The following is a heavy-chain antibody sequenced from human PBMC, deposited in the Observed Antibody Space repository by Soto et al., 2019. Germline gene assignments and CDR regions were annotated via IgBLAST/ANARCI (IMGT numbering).Heavy chain of an antibody. CDR2: IIPIFGTA. J-gene: IGHJ6*02. Sequence: EASVKVSCKASGGTFISYAISWVRQAPGQGLEWMGGIIPIFGTANYAQKFQGRVTITADESTSTAYMELSSLRSEDTAVYYCARDLGGNTIFGVVPLYGMDVWGQGTTVTVSS. V-gene: IGHV1-69*13. CDR1: GGTFISYA. D-gene: IGHD3-3*01. CDR3: ARDLGGNTIFGVVPLYGMDV.